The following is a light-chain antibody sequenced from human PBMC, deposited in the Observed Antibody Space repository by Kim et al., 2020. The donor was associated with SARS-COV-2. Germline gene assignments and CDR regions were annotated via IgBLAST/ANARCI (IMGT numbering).Light chain of an antibody. V-gene: IGKV1-5*01. CDR2: DAS. J-gene: IGKJ2*01. CDR1: QSISSW. Sequence: ASVGDRVTITCRASQSISSWLAWYQQKPGKAPKLLIYDASSLESGVPSRFSGSGSGTEFTLTISSLQPDDFATYYCQQYNSSPYTFGQGTKLEI. CDR3: QQYNSSPYT.